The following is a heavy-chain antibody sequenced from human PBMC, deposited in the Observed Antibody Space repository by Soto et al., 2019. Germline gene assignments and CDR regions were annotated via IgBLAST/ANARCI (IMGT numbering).Heavy chain of an antibody. J-gene: IGHJ4*02. Sequence: SETMYLTCTVSGGSISSYYWSWIRQPPGKGLEWIGYIYYSGSTNYNPSLKSRVTISVDTSKNQLSLKLSSVTAADTAVYYCARRYGYYFDYWGQGTLVTVSS. V-gene: IGHV4-59*08. CDR3: ARRYGYYFDY. CDR2: IYYSGST. CDR1: GGSISSYY. D-gene: IGHD4-17*01.